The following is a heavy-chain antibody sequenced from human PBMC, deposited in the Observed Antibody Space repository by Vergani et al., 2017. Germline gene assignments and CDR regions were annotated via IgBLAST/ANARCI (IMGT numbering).Heavy chain of an antibody. V-gene: IGHV4-61*02. CDR2: IYTSGST. D-gene: IGHD3-22*01. CDR3: ARDLYYYDSSGYYFHAFDI. J-gene: IGHJ3*02. Sequence: QVQLQESGPGLVKPSQTLSLTCTVSGGSISSGSYYWSWIRQPAGKGLEWIGRIYTSGSTHYNPSLKSRVTISVDTSKNQFSLKLSSVTAADTAVYYCARDLYYYDSSGYYFHAFDIWSQGTMVTVSS. CDR1: GGSISSGSYY.